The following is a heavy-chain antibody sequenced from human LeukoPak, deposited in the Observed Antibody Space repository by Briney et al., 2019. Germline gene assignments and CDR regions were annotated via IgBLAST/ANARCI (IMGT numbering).Heavy chain of an antibody. Sequence: SETLSLTCTVSGGSISSSSYYWGWIRQPPGKGLEWFGSIYYSGSTYYNPSLRSRVTISVDTSKNQFSLKMSSVTAADTAVYYCARDVGVGAARPFDPWGQGTLVTVSS. CDR3: ARDVGVGAARPFDP. V-gene: IGHV4-39*07. D-gene: IGHD6-6*01. CDR2: IYYSGST. J-gene: IGHJ5*02. CDR1: GGSISSSSYY.